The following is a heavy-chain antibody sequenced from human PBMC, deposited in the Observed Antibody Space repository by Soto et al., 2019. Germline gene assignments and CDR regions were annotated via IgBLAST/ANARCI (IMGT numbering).Heavy chain of an antibody. J-gene: IGHJ4*02. CDR1: GYTFTNYY. CDR2: INPKTGTT. Sequence: QVQLVQSGAEVKKPGASVKVSCKASGYTFTNYYIHWVRQAPGQGLEWVGLINPKTGTTNVEPKFQGRVTMTSDMSTIKAYLELRSVRSVDTAVIYCERVLEGSYCYESRGYWGQGTLDIVS. V-gene: IGHV1-46*01. D-gene: IGHD3-22*01. CDR3: ERVLEGSYCYESRGY.